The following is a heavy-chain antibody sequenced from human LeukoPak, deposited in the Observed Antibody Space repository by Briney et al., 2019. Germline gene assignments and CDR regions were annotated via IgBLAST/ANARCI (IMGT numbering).Heavy chain of an antibody. Sequence: PSETLSLTCTVSDDSISSSSYHWGWIRQPPGKGLEWIGSIYYTGTTYYNPSLESRVAIFVDTSQNQFSLKLYSVTAADTAVYYCARINGYSYGLDSWGQGTLVTVSS. CDR3: ARINGYSYGLDS. D-gene: IGHD5-18*01. CDR1: DDSISSSSYH. J-gene: IGHJ4*02. V-gene: IGHV4-39*01. CDR2: IYYTGTT.